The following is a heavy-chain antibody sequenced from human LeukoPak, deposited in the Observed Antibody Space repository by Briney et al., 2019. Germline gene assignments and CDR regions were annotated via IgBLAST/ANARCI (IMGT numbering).Heavy chain of an antibody. Sequence: ASVKVSCKASGYTFTGYYMHWVRQAPGQGLEWMGWINPNSGGTNYAQKFQGRVTMTRDTSISTDYMELSRLRSDDTAVYYCARVGVGKSIAAPFDYWGQGTLVTVSS. CDR2: INPNSGGT. J-gene: IGHJ4*02. V-gene: IGHV1-2*02. CDR3: ARVGVGKSIAAPFDY. CDR1: GYTFTGYY. D-gene: IGHD6-6*01.